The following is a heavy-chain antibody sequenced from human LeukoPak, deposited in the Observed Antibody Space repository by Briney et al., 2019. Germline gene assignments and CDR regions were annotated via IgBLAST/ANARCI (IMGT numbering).Heavy chain of an antibody. CDR2: VKGDGTKT. CDR1: GFTVNDYW. V-gene: IGHV3-74*01. CDR3: ARDGAESTPNDY. Sequence: GGSLRLSCEASGFTVNDYWIHWARQAPGKGLFWVAGVKGDGTKTVYADSVKGRFTVSRDNAKDALSLQMNSPRVEDTGVYYCARDGAESTPNDYWGQGTLVTVSS. D-gene: IGHD2-2*01. J-gene: IGHJ4*02.